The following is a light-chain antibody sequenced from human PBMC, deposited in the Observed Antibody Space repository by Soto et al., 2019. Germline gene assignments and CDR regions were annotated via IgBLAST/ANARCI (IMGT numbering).Light chain of an antibody. CDR1: QSVSTY. V-gene: IGKV3-11*01. CDR2: DSS. Sequence: EIVLTQSPATLSLSPGDRAPLSCRASQSVSTYLAWYQQKPGQAPRLLIYDSSNRAAGIPARFSGSGSGTDFTLTISSLEPEDFAVYYCQQRVFRVTFGGGTKVDIK. J-gene: IGKJ4*01. CDR3: QQRVFRVT.